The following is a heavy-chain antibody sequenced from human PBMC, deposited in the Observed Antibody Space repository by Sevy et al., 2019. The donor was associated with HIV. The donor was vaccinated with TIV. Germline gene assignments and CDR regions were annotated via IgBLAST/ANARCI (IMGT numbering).Heavy chain of an antibody. J-gene: IGHJ6*02. CDR2: ISSSSSII. CDR3: ARDLLGYCSSTSCYRGMDV. Sequence: GGSLRLSCAASGFTFSSYSMNWVRQAPGKGLEWVSYISSSSSIIYYADSVKGRFTISRDNAKNSLYLQMNSLRAEDTAVYYCARDLLGYCSSTSCYRGMDVWGQGTTVTVSS. CDR1: GFTFSSYS. V-gene: IGHV3-48*01. D-gene: IGHD2-2*01.